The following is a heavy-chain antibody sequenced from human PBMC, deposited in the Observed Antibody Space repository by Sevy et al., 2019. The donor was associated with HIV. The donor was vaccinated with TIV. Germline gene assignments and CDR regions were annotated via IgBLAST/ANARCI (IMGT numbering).Heavy chain of an antibody. CDR2: MSNTGGTI. J-gene: IGHJ4*02. D-gene: IGHD5-12*01. CDR3: ASQRGGYERLYYFDY. Sequence: GGSLRLSCAASGFSFSIYSMNWVRQAPGKGLEWLSYMSNTGGTIHYADSVKGRFTISRDNAKNSLYLQMNSLRAEDTAVYYCASQRGGYERLYYFDYWGQGTVVTVSS. CDR1: GFSFSIYS. V-gene: IGHV3-48*01.